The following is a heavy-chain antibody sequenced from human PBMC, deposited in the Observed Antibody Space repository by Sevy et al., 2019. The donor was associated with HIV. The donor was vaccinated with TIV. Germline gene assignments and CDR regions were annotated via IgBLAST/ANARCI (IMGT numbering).Heavy chain of an antibody. D-gene: IGHD3-22*01. V-gene: IGHV1-24*01. CDR1: GYTLTELS. J-gene: IGHJ4*02. CDR2: FDPEDGET. Sequence: ASVKVSCKVTGYTLTELSLHWVRQTSVIGLEWMGSFDPEDGETIYAQKFQGRITMTEDTSTDTAYMELSSLRSEDTAVYYCATTKDYYDNSGYPFDSWGQGILVTVSS. CDR3: ATTKDYYDNSGYPFDS.